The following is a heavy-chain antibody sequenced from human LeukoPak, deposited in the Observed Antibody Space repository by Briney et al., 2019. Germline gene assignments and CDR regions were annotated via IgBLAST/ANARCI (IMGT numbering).Heavy chain of an antibody. J-gene: IGHJ4*02. CDR3: AFSGWYGAPFDY. D-gene: IGHD6-19*01. V-gene: IGHV1-2*02. Sequence: ASVKVSCKASGYTFTGYYMHWVRQAPGQGLEWMGWINPNSGGTSYAQKFQGRVTMTRDTSTSTVYMELSSLRSEDTAVYYCAFSGWYGAPFDYWGQGTLVTVSS. CDR1: GYTFTGYY. CDR2: INPNSGGT.